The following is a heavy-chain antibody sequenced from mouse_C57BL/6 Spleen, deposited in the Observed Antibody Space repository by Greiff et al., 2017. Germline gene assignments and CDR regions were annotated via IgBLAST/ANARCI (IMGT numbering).Heavy chain of an antibody. CDR3: ARRSGSSPYYAMDY. CDR1: GFTFSDYG. V-gene: IGHV5-17*01. D-gene: IGHD1-1*01. J-gene: IGHJ4*01. Sequence: EVKVVESGGGLVKPGGSLKLSCAASGFTFSDYGMHWVRQAPEKGLEWVAYISSGSSTIYYADTVKGRFTIARDNAKNTLFLQMTSLRSEDTAMYYCARRSGSSPYYAMDYWGQGTSVTVSS. CDR2: ISSGSSTI.